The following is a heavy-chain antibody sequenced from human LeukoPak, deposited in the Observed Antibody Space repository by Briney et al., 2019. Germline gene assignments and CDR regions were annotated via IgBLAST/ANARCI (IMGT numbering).Heavy chain of an antibody. J-gene: IGHJ4*02. CDR3: AKDDGAGSYYNVMVVDF. Sequence: GGSLRLSCAASGFTFSSYGMHWVRQAPGKGLEWAAFTRYDGSNKYYTNSVKGRFTISRDNSKNTLYLQMNSLRAEDTAVYYCAKDDGAGSYYNVMVVDFWGQGTLVTVSS. CDR2: TRYDGSNK. D-gene: IGHD3-10*01. V-gene: IGHV3-30*02. CDR1: GFTFSSYG.